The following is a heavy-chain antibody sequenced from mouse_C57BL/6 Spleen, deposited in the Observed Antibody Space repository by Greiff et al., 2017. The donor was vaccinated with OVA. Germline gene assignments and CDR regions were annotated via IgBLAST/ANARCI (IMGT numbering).Heavy chain of an antibody. CDR2: IWSGGST. D-gene: IGHD1-1*01. CDR3: AGHYYGSPYAMDY. J-gene: IGHJ4*01. V-gene: IGHV2-2*01. CDR1: GFSLTSYG. Sequence: VQLQQSGPGLVQPSQSLSITCTVSGFSLTSYGVHWVRQSPGKGLEWLGVIWSGGSTDYNAAFISRLSISKDNSKSQVFFKMNSLQADDTAIYYCAGHYYGSPYAMDYWGQGTSVTVSS.